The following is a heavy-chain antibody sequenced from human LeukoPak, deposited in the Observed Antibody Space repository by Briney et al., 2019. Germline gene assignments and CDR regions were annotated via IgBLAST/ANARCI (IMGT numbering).Heavy chain of an antibody. CDR3: STDQSGPLSD. CDR1: VYIFSNSW. V-gene: IGHV3-15*01. D-gene: IGHD3-3*01. CDR2: IKSKTYSGTT. J-gene: IGHJ4*02. Sequence: GGSLRLSCAACVYIFSNSWMSWVRQATEKGLKWVGRIKSKTYSGTTDYAAHVKGRFTISRDDPKNTLYLQMNSLKTEDTAVYYCSTDQSGPLSDWGQGTLVTVSS.